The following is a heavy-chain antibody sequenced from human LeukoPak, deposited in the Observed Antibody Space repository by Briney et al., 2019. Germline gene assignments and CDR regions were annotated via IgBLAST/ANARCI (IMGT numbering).Heavy chain of an antibody. D-gene: IGHD5-18*01. J-gene: IGHJ4*02. CDR2: IYYSGST. Sequence: SETLFLTCTVSGGSISSYYWSWIRQPPGKGLEWIGYIYYSGSTNYNPSLKSRVTISVDTSKNQFSLKLSSVTAADTAVYYCARGTAMALDYWGQGTLVTVSS. V-gene: IGHV4-59*01. CDR1: GGSISSYY. CDR3: ARGTAMALDY.